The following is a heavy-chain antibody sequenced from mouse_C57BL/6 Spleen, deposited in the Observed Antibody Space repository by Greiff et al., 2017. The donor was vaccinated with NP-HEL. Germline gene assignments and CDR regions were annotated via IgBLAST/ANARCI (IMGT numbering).Heavy chain of an antibody. J-gene: IGHJ4*01. CDR1: GYAFSSSW. V-gene: IGHV1-82*01. Sequence: QVQLQQSGPELVKPGASVKISCKASGYAFSSSWMNWVKQRPGKGLEWIGRIYPGDGDTNYNGKFKGKATLTADKSSSTAYMQLSSLTSEDSAVYFCEREAGYNYAMDYWGQGTSVTVSS. D-gene: IGHD2-2*01. CDR3: EREAGYNYAMDY. CDR2: IYPGDGDT.